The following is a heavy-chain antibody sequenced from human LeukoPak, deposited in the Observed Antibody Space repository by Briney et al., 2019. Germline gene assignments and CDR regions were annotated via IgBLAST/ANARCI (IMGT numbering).Heavy chain of an antibody. CDR3: ARSPGPLGARWFDP. Sequence: PGGSLRLSCAASGFTFNTYNMNWVRQAPGKVLEWVSSISSSSSYIYYADSVKGRFTISRDNAKNSLYLQMNGLRAEDTAVYYCARSPGPLGARWFDPWGQGTLVTVSS. V-gene: IGHV3-21*01. D-gene: IGHD3-16*01. CDR2: ISSSSSYI. CDR1: GFTFNTYN. J-gene: IGHJ5*02.